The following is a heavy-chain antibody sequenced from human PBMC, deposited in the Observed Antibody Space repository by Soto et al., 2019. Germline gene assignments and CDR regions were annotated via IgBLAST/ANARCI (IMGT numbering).Heavy chain of an antibody. CDR1: GGSVSSGSYY. Sequence: QVQLQESGPGLVKPSETLSLTCTVSGGSVSSGSYYWSWIRQPPGKGLEWIGYIYYSGSTNCNPSLKSRFTISVDTSKNQFSLKLSSVTAADTAVYYCARATVIPKTYYFVYWGQGTLVTVSS. CDR3: ARATVIPKTYYFVY. CDR2: IYYSGST. J-gene: IGHJ4*02. D-gene: IGHD4-17*01. V-gene: IGHV4-61*01.